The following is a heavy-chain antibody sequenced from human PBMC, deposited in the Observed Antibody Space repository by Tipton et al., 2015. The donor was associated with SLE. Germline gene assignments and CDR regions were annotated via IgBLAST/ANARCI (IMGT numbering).Heavy chain of an antibody. V-gene: IGHV4-39*07. CDR2: IYYSGST. D-gene: IGHD3-16*01. J-gene: IGHJ4*02. CDR3: AREPKGGGDY. CDR1: GGSISSHY. Sequence: TLSLTCTVSGGSISSHYWGWIRQPPGKGLEWIGSIYYSGSTYYNPSLKSRVTISVDTSKNQFSLKLSSVTAADTAVYYCAREPKGGGDYWGQGTLVTVSS.